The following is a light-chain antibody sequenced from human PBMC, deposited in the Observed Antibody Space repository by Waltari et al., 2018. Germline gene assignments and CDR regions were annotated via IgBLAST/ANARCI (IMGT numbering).Light chain of an antibody. CDR1: QGIGNY. Sequence: DIQMTQSPSSLSASVGDRITITCRASQGIGNYLAWYQQKQGKVPKLLISGASALQSGVPSRFSGSGSGTDFTLTISSLQPEDVGTYYCQKSKRAPFTFGQGTKLEI. V-gene: IGKV1-27*01. CDR3: QKSKRAPFT. J-gene: IGKJ2*01. CDR2: GAS.